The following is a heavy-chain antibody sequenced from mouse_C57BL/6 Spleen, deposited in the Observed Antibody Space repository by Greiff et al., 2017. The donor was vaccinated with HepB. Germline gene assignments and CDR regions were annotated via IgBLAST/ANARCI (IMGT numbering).Heavy chain of an antibody. CDR1: GFTFSDYG. CDR3: ARSSYYSNYGYYAMDY. Sequence: EVKLMESGGGLVKPGGFLKLSCAASGFTFSDYGMHWVRQAPEKGLEWVAYISSGSSTIYYADTVKGRFTISRDNAKNTLFLQMTSLRSEDTAMYYCARSSYYSNYGYYAMDYWGQGTSVTVSS. D-gene: IGHD2-5*01. J-gene: IGHJ4*01. V-gene: IGHV5-17*01. CDR2: ISSGSSTI.